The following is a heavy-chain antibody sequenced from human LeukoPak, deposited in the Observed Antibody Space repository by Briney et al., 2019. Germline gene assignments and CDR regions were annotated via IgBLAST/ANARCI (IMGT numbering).Heavy chain of an antibody. CDR2: IYSNGNT. D-gene: IGHD1-1*01. Sequence: PGGSLRLSCAASGFTVSSSYMSWVRQAPGKGLEWVSVIYSNGNTYYADSVKGRFTISRDNSKNTLYLQMNSLRAEDTAVYYCAKGYQLYWINGNFDYWGQGTLVTVSS. V-gene: IGHV3-66*03. CDR3: AKGYQLYWINGNFDY. CDR1: GFTVSSSY. J-gene: IGHJ4*02.